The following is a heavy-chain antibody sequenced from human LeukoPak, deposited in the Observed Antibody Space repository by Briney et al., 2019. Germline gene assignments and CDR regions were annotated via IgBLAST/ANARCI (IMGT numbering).Heavy chain of an antibody. CDR2: ISSSGSTI. Sequence: GGSLRLSCAASGFTFSSYEMNWVRQAPGKGLEWVSYISSSGSTIYYADSVRGRFTISRDNAKNSLYLQMNSLRAEDTAVYYCASGTTRSGWYLGYYYYGMDVWGQGTTVTVSS. CDR1: GFTFSSYE. J-gene: IGHJ6*02. V-gene: IGHV3-48*03. CDR3: ASGTTRSGWYLGYYYYGMDV. D-gene: IGHD6-19*01.